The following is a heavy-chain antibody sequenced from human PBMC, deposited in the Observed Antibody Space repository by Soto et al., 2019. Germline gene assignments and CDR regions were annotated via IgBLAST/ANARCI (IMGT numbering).Heavy chain of an antibody. V-gene: IGHV3-48*03. CDR2: ISNSGRAI. Sequence: EVQLVESGGGLVQAGGSLRLSCAVFGFTFSNYEMNWVRQAPGKGLEWVSYISNSGRAIYYAESVKGRFTISRDNAKNSLYLQMNCLRAEDTAVYYCARDPEIYSGKFDYGLDVWGQGTTVTVSS. J-gene: IGHJ6*02. CDR1: GFTFSNYE. CDR3: ARDPEIYSGKFDYGLDV. D-gene: IGHD4-4*01.